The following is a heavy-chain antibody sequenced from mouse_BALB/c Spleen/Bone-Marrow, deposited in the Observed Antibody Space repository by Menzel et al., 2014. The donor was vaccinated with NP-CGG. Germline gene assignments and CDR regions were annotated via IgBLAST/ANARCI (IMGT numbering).Heavy chain of an antibody. CDR1: GFDFSRYW. D-gene: IGHD2-4*01. CDR2: INPDSSTV. V-gene: IGHV4-1*02. Sequence: EVHLVESGGGLVQPGGSLKLSCAASGFDFSRYWMSWVRQAPGKGLEWIGEINPDSSTVNYTPSLKDKFIISRDNAKNTLYLQMRKVRSEDTEHYYCARRGLRREAYYAMDYWGQGTSVTVSS. CDR3: ARRGLRREAYYAMDY. J-gene: IGHJ4*01.